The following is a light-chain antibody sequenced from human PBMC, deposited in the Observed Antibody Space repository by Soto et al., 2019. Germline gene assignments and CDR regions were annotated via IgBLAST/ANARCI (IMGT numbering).Light chain of an antibody. Sequence: EMVLTQSPGTLSLSPGERATLSCRASQSVSSSYLAWYQQKPGQAPRLLIYGASSRATGIPDRFSGNGSGTDFTLTISRLESEFFAVYYCQQYGSSSPFPFCSGPKLAIK. V-gene: IGKV3-20*01. J-gene: IGKJ3*01. CDR2: GAS. CDR1: QSVSSSY. CDR3: QQYGSSSPFP.